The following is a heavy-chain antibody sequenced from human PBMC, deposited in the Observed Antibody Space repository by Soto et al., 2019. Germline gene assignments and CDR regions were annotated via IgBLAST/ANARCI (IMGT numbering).Heavy chain of an antibody. Sequence: GGSLRLSCAASGFTFSNAWMSWVRQAPGKGLEWVGRIKSKTDGGTTDYAAPVKGRFTISRDDSKNTLYPQMNSLKTEDTAVYYCTTKDYGDYVGLVDYWGQGTLVTVSS. D-gene: IGHD4-17*01. CDR1: GFTFSNAW. J-gene: IGHJ4*02. V-gene: IGHV3-15*01. CDR2: IKSKTDGGTT. CDR3: TTKDYGDYVGLVDY.